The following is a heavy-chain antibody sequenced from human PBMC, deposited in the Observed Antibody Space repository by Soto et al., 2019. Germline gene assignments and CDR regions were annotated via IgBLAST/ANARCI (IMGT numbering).Heavy chain of an antibody. V-gene: IGHV1-18*01. D-gene: IGHD4-17*01. CDR1: GYTFTSYG. J-gene: IGHJ4*02. Sequence: QVQLVQSGAEVKKPGASVKVSCKASGYTFTSYGISWVRQAPGQGLEWMGWISAYNGNTNYAQKLQGRVTMTTDTTTSTAYMELSSLRPADTAVYYCATTLYGTAPTLGDSCGQGTLVTVSS. CDR3: ATTLYGTAPTLGDS. CDR2: ISAYNGNT.